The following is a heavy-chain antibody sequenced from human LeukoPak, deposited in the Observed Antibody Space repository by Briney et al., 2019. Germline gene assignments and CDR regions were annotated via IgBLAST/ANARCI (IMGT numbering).Heavy chain of an antibody. CDR2: INHSGST. CDR1: GGSFSGYY. J-gene: IGHJ3*02. D-gene: IGHD3-9*01. Sequence: SETLSLTCAVYGGSFSGYYWSWIRQPPGKGLEWIGEINHSGSTNYNPSLKSRVTISVDTSKNQFSLKLSSVTAADTAVYYCARGRLRYFDWLKGTDAFDIWGQGTMVTVSS. V-gene: IGHV4-34*01. CDR3: ARGRLRYFDWLKGTDAFDI.